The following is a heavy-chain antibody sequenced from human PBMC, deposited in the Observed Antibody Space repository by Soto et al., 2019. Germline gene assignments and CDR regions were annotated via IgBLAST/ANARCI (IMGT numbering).Heavy chain of an antibody. Sequence: GGSLRLSCAASGFTFSSYWMSWVRQAPGKGLEWVANIKQGGSEKYYVDSVKGRFTISRNNAKNSLYLQMNSLRAEDTAVYYCARAVGPLGYCSSTSCYYYYYYGMDVWGQGTTVTVSS. J-gene: IGHJ6*02. D-gene: IGHD2-2*01. CDR2: IKQGGSEK. V-gene: IGHV3-7*03. CDR1: GFTFSSYW. CDR3: ARAVGPLGYCSSTSCYYYYYYGMDV.